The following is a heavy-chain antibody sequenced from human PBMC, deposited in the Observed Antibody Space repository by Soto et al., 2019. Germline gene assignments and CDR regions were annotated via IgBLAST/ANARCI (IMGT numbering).Heavy chain of an antibody. CDR3: ARPTVTGRWYYGMDV. CDR1: GYSFTSYW. Sequence: PGESLKISCKGSGYSFTSYWIGWVRQMPGKGLEWMGIIYPGDSDTRYSPSFQGQVTISADKSISTAYLQWSSLKASDTAIYYCARPTVTGRWYYGMDVWGQGTTVTVSS. V-gene: IGHV5-51*01. CDR2: IYPGDSDT. J-gene: IGHJ6*02. D-gene: IGHD2-15*01.